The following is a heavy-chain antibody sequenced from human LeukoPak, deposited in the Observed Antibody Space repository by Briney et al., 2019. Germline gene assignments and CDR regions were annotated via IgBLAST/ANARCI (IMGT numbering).Heavy chain of an antibody. Sequence: ASVKVSCKASGYTFTGYYMHWVRQAPGQGLEWMGWINPNSGGTNYAQKFQGRVTMTRDMSISTAYMELSRLRSDDTAVYYCASQPLYCSSTSCYFDYWGQGTLVTVSS. J-gene: IGHJ4*02. CDR3: ASQPLYCSSTSCYFDY. CDR2: INPNSGGT. CDR1: GYTFTGYY. V-gene: IGHV1-2*02. D-gene: IGHD2-2*01.